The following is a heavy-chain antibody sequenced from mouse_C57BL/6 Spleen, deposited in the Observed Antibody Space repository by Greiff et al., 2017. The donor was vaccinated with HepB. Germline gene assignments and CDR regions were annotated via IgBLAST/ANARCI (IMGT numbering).Heavy chain of an antibody. CDR3: ALQLAPFAY. D-gene: IGHD4-1*02. CDR1: GYTFTDYY. V-gene: IGHV1-26*01. J-gene: IGHJ3*01. Sequence: VQLQQSGPELVKPGASVKISCKASGYTFTDYYMNWVKQSHGKSLEWIGDINPNNGGTSYNQKFKGKATLTVDKSSSTAYMELRSLTSEDTAVYYCALQLAPFAYWGQGTLVTVSA. CDR2: INPNNGGT.